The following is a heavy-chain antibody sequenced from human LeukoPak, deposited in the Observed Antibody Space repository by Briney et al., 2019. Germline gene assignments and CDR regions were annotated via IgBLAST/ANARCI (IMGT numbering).Heavy chain of an antibody. CDR3: AKTRGGTYYDFWSGYYIYWFDP. CDR1: GFTFSSYA. CDR2: ISGSGGST. J-gene: IGHJ5*02. V-gene: IGHV3-23*01. Sequence: GGSLRPSCAASGFTFSSYAMSWVRQAPGKGLEWVSAISGSGGSTYYADSVKGRFTISRDNSKNTLYLQMNSLRAEDTAVYYCAKTRGGTYYDFWSGYYIYWFDPWGQGTLVTVSS. D-gene: IGHD3-3*01.